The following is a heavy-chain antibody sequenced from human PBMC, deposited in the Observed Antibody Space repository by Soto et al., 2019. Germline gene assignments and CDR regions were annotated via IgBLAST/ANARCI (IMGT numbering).Heavy chain of an antibody. Sequence: SETLSLTCTVSGGSISSSSYYWGWIRQPPGKGLEWIGSIYYSGSTYYNPSLKSRVTISVDTSKNQFSLKLRSLTAADTAVDYGARDPWIQLWLKDYYYYGMDVWGQGTTVTVSS. V-gene: IGHV4-39*07. D-gene: IGHD5-18*01. CDR1: GGSISSSSYY. CDR2: IYYSGST. CDR3: ARDPWIQLWLKDYYYYGMDV. J-gene: IGHJ6*02.